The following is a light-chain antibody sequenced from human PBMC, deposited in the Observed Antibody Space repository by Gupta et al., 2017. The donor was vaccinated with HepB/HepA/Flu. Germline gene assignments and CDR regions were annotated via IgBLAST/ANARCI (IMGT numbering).Light chain of an antibody. CDR1: IGAVTSGHF. CDR2: NTN. Sequence: QAVLPQEPSLTVSPGGTVTLPCGSTIGAVTSGHFPYWLQQKPGQAPRTLIYNTNYRHSWTPARFSGCLFGGKAALTLSGAQPEEEADYYCLLSYGDTRAFGGGTKLTVL. V-gene: IGLV7-46*01. CDR3: LLSYGDTRA. J-gene: IGLJ3*02.